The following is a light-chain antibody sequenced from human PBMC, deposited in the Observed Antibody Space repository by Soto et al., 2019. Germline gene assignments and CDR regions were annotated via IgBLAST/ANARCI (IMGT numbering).Light chain of an antibody. V-gene: IGKV3-15*01. CDR3: QQYNNWWT. CDR1: QSVSSS. J-gene: IGKJ1*01. Sequence: EVVMTQSPATLSMSPGERATLSCRGSQSVSSSLAWYQQKPGQAPRLLIYGASTRATGIPDRFSGSGSETEFTLTISMLQAEDFASEYCQQYNNWWTFGQGTKVEIK. CDR2: GAS.